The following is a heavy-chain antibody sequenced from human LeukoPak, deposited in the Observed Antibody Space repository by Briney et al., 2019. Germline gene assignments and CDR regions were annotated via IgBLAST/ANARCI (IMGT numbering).Heavy chain of an antibody. J-gene: IGHJ6*03. CDR3: ARVQLERLDYYYYYYMDV. D-gene: IGHD1-1*01. Sequence: SETLSLTCTVSGRSISSYYWSWTRQPAGKGLEWIGRIYTNGSTIYNPSRKSRVTMSVDTSKHHFSLKLSSVAAADTAVYYCARVQLERLDYYYYYYMDVWGKGTTVTVSS. CDR1: GRSISSYY. CDR2: IYTNGST. V-gene: IGHV4-4*07.